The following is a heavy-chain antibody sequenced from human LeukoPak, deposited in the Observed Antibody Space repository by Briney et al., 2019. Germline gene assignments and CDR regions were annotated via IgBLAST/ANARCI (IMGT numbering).Heavy chain of an antibody. CDR1: SGSISSGSCY. J-gene: IGHJ5*02. D-gene: IGHD5-18*01. CDR2: IYTSGST. CDR3: ARYSYGYDWFDP. V-gene: IGHV4-61*02. Sequence: SETLSLTCTVSSGSISSGSCYWSWIPQPAGKGLEWIGRIYTSGSTNYNPSLKSRVTITVDTSKNQFSLKLSSVTAADTAVYYCARYSYGYDWFDPWGQGTLVTVSS.